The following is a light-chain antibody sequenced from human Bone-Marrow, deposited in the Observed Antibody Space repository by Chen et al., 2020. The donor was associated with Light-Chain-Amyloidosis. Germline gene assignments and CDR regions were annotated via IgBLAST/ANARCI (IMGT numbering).Light chain of an antibody. J-gene: IGKJ2*01. V-gene: IGKV3-11*01. Sequence: EILLTQSPATLSFSPGERATLSCRASQTVGSFFAWYQQKPGQAPRLVIYDVSKRASGIPARFSGGESGTDFTLTISSLEPEDFAVYYCQQRSNWPPMYTFGQGTKLEIK. CDR3: QQRSNWPPMYT. CDR1: QTVGSF. CDR2: DVS.